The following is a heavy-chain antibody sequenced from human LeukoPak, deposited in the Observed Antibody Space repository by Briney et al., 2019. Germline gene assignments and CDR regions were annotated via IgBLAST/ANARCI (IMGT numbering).Heavy chain of an antibody. D-gene: IGHD3-22*01. Sequence: GGSLRLSCAASGFAFSSYGMNWVRQAPGKGLEWVSFISSSSTYIYYADSVEGRFTISRDNAKNSLYLQMNSLRAEDTAVYYCARSHYYDSSGHFYYYYGMDVWGQGTTVTVSS. V-gene: IGHV3-21*01. CDR1: GFAFSSYG. J-gene: IGHJ6*02. CDR2: ISSSSTYI. CDR3: ARSHYYDSSGHFYYYYGMDV.